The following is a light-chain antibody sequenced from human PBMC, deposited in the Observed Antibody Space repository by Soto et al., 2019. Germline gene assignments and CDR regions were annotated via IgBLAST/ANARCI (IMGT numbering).Light chain of an antibody. CDR1: QGINTY. V-gene: IGKV1-9*01. Sequence: DIQLTQSPFFLSASVADRFAIACRASQGINTYLAWYQQKLGKAPKVLIYDASKLHSGVPSRFSGSGSGTEFTLTISSLQPEDFATYFCQQLNTYSSFGGGTKVDIK. CDR3: QQLNTYSS. J-gene: IGKJ4*01. CDR2: DAS.